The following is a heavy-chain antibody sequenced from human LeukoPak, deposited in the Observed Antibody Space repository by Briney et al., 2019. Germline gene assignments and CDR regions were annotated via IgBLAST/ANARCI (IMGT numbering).Heavy chain of an antibody. CDR3: ARDLVGGSFNYFDY. J-gene: IGHJ4*02. CDR1: GGSISSYY. CDR2: IYTSGST. D-gene: IGHD1-26*01. Sequence: SEALSLTCTVSGGSISSYYWSWIRQPAGKGLEWIGRIYTSGSTNYNPSLKSRVTMSVDTSKNQFSLKLSSVTAADTAVYYCARDLVGGSFNYFDYWGQGTLVTVSS. V-gene: IGHV4-4*07.